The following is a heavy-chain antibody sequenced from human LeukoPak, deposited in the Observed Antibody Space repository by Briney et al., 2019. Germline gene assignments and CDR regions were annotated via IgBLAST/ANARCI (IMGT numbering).Heavy chain of an antibody. CDR2: INPRGGI. D-gene: IGHD3-3*01. V-gene: IGHV4-34*01. J-gene: IGHJ4*02. CDR3: AREQALPGVTIFGVVVMGYFDN. Sequence: PSETLSLTCGVYGGSFSGYSWSWIRQSPGKGLEWIGDINPRGGINFNPSLKSRVLISLDTSRTQFSLRLDSVTAADTAVYYCAREQALPGVTIFGVVVMGYFDNWGQGSLVIVSS. CDR1: GGSFSGYS.